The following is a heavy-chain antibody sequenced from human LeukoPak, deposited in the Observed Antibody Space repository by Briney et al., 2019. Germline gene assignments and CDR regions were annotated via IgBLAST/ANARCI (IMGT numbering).Heavy chain of an antibody. CDR2: IDGGNGNI. V-gene: IGHV1-3*01. D-gene: IGHD3-16*01. Sequence: GASVKVSCKASGYTFTYYGMHWVRQAPGQRPEWMGWIDGGNGNIEYSQKFQGRLSITRDTSATTDFMELSSLRSEDSAVYYCASRAGGYDHGMDVWGQGTTVTVSS. CDR1: GYTFTYYG. CDR3: ASRAGGYDHGMDV. J-gene: IGHJ6*02.